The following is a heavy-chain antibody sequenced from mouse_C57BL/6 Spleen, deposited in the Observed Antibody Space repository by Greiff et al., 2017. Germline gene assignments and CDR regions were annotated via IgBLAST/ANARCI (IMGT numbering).Heavy chain of an antibody. CDR2: IDPSDSYT. J-gene: IGHJ2*01. CDR1: GYTFTSYW. Sequence: VKLQQPGAELVMPGASVKLSCKASGYTFTSYWMHWVKQRPGQGLEWIGEIDPSDSYTNYNQKFKGKSTLTVDKSSSTAYMQLSSLTSEDSAVYYCARQGDFDYWGQGTTLTVSS. CDR3: ARQGDFDY. V-gene: IGHV1-69*01.